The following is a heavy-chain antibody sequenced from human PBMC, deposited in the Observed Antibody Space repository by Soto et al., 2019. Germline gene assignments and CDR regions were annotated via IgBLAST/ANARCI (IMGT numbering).Heavy chain of an antibody. CDR2: IYYSGST. D-gene: IGHD3-3*01. CDR1: GGSISSYY. V-gene: IGHV4-59*01. J-gene: IGHJ6*02. Sequence: PSETLSLTCTVSGGSISSYYWSWIRQPPGKGLEWIGYIYYSGSTNYNPSLKSRVTISVDTSKNQFSLKLSSVTAADTAAYYCARGITIFYVMDVWGQGTTVTVSS. CDR3: ARGITIFYVMDV.